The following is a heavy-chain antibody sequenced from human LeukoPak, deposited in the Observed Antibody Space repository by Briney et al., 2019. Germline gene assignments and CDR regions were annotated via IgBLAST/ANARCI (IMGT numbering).Heavy chain of an antibody. V-gene: IGHV3-73*01. CDR3: TRPFYDFWSGGGSGDV. D-gene: IGHD3-3*01. CDR1: GFTFSGSA. CDR2: IRSKANSYAT. J-gene: IGHJ6*04. Sequence: GGSLRLSCAASGFTFSGSAMHWVREASGKGLEWVGRIRSKANSYATAYAASAKGRFTISRDDSKNTAYLQMNSLQTEDTAVYYCTRPFYDFWSGGGSGDVWGKGTTVTVSS.